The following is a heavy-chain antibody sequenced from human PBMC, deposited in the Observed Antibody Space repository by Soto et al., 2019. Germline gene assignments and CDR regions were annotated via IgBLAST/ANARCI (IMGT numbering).Heavy chain of an antibody. CDR3: ARIYCSTTSCYIDY. CDR2: INQGGSAK. J-gene: IGHJ4*02. CDR1: TFTFSNHW. V-gene: IGHV3-7*01. D-gene: IGHD2-2*02. Sequence: EVQLVESWGGLVQPGGSLRLSCAASTFTFSNHWMSWVRQAPGKGLEWVANINQGGSAKYYLDSVKGRFTISRDNAKNSLDLQMNSLRAEETAVYYCARIYCSTTSCYIDYWGQGTLVTVSS.